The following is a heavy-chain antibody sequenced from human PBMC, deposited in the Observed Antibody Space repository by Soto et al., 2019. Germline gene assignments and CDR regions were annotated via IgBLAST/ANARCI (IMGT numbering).Heavy chain of an antibody. D-gene: IGHD3-10*01. CDR2: IYYSGST. Sequence: ETLSRTCTVSGGSSRSSSYYWGWIRPPPGKGLEWIGSIYYSGSTYYNPSLKSRVTISVDTSKNQFSLKLSSVTAADTAVYYCASLSGAVRGAPLRHYYMDVWGKGTTVA. J-gene: IGHJ6*03. V-gene: IGHV4-39*01. CDR1: GGSSRSSSYY. CDR3: ASLSGAVRGAPLRHYYMDV.